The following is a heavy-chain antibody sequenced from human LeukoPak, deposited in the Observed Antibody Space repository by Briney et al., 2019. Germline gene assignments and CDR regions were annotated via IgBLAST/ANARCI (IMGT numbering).Heavy chain of an antibody. V-gene: IGHV3-21*01. Sequence: GGSLRLSCAASGFTFSDYSMNWVRQAPGKGLEWVSSISDDSNYIYYADSVKGRITISRDNAKNSLYLQMNSLRAEDTAVYYCANHLACGSTSCPSFDYWGQGTLVTVSS. CDR3: ANHLACGSTSCPSFDY. CDR2: ISDDSNYI. D-gene: IGHD2-2*01. J-gene: IGHJ4*02. CDR1: GFTFSDYS.